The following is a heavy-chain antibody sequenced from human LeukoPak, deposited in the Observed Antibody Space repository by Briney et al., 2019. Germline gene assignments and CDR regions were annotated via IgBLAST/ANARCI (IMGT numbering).Heavy chain of an antibody. CDR1: GFSFSTYA. CDR2: ISGSGGST. D-gene: IGHD3-10*01. Sequence: PGGSLRLSCAASGFSFSTYAMSWVRQAPGKGLEWVSGISGSGGSTNYADSVKGRFTISRDNSKNTLYLQMNSLRAEDTAVYYCTTDSPLITMVRGVSYYFDYWGQGTLVTVSS. CDR3: TTDSPLITMVRGVSYYFDY. V-gene: IGHV3-23*01. J-gene: IGHJ4*02.